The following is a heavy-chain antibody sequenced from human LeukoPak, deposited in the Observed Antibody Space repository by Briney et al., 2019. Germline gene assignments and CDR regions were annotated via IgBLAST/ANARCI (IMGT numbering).Heavy chain of an antibody. D-gene: IGHD2-21*01. Sequence: SETLSLTCTVSGGSISSYYWSWIRQPPGKGLEWIGYIYYSGSTNYNPSLKSRVTISVDTSKNQFSLKLSSVTAADTAVYYCARVSVDPVGYYFDYWGQGTLVTVSS. V-gene: IGHV4-59*01. CDR3: ARVSVDPVGYYFDY. CDR1: GGSISSYY. CDR2: IYYSGST. J-gene: IGHJ4*02.